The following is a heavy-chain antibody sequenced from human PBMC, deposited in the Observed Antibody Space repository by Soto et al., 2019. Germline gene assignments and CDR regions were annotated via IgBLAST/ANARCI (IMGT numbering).Heavy chain of an antibody. Sequence: SETLSLTCAVYGGSFSGYYWSWIRQPPGKGLEWIGEINHSGSTNYNPSLKSRVTISVDTSKNQFSLKLSSVTAADMAVYYCARGESGSYSPWGQGTLVTVSS. CDR2: INHSGST. CDR3: ARGESGSYSP. D-gene: IGHD1-26*01. V-gene: IGHV4-34*01. CDR1: GGSFSGYY. J-gene: IGHJ5*02.